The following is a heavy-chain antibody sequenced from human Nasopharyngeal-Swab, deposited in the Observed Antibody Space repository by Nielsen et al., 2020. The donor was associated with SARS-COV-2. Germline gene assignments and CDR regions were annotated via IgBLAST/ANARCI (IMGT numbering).Heavy chain of an antibody. CDR3: ARPNTPEDIVVVPAVIAFDI. V-gene: IGHV4-39*01. CDR2: IYYSGST. Sequence: WIRQPPGKGLEWIGSIYYSGSTYYNPSLKSRVTISVDTSKNQFSLKLSSVTAADTAVYYCARPNTPEDIVVVPAVIAFDIWGQGTMVTVSS. J-gene: IGHJ3*02. D-gene: IGHD2-2*01.